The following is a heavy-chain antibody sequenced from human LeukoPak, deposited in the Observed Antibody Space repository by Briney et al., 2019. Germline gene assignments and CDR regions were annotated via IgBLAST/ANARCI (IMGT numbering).Heavy chain of an antibody. CDR2: ISAYNGNT. Sequence: ALVKVSCKASGYTFTSYGISWVRQAPGQGLEWMGWISAYNGNTNYAQKLQGRVTITTDTSTSTAYMELRSLRSDDTAVYYCARERPYYYGTGSNYNTPLADYWGQGTLVTVSS. CDR1: GYTFTSYG. D-gene: IGHD3-10*01. J-gene: IGHJ4*02. CDR3: ARERPYYYGTGSNYNTPLADY. V-gene: IGHV1-18*01.